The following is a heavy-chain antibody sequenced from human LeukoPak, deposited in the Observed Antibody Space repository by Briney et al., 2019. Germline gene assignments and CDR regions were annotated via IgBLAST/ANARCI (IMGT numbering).Heavy chain of an antibody. D-gene: IGHD6-19*01. J-gene: IGHJ4*02. V-gene: IGHV3-7*01. CDR3: ARGGSGVFDY. CDR2: INQDGSEK. Sequence: PGGSLRLSCAASGFTFSSYNMNWVRQAPGKGLEWVADINQDGSEKYYVDSVKGRFTISRDNAKNSLYLQLNSLRAEDTAVYYCARGGSGVFDYWGQGTLVTVSS. CDR1: GFTFSSYN.